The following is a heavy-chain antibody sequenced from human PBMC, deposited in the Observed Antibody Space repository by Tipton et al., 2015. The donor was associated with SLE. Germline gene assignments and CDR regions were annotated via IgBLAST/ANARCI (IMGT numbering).Heavy chain of an antibody. Sequence: QLVQSGAEVKKPGASVKVSCKASGYTFTSYGISWVRQAPGQGLEWMGWISAYNGNTNYAQKLQGRVTMTTDTSTSTAYMELRSLRSDDTAVYYCAREIPYYYGSSGYPDAFDIWGQGTMVTVSS. CDR1: GYTFTSYG. D-gene: IGHD3-22*01. V-gene: IGHV1-18*01. CDR2: ISAYNGNT. J-gene: IGHJ3*02. CDR3: AREIPYYYGSSGYPDAFDI.